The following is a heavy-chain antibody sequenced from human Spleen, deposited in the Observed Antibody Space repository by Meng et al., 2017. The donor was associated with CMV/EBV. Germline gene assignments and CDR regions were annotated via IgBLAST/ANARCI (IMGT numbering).Heavy chain of an antibody. CDR1: GYSFSTSH. CDR2: IHPDSGET. J-gene: IGHJ5*02. Sequence: KAPGYSFSTSHRPWVRQAPGHGPEWMGWIHPDSGETRYSQRFQGRFAMTRDTSISTVFMELSRLTPDDTAVYFCANRASGYSYAFDPWGQGTLVTVSS. V-gene: IGHV1-2*02. CDR3: ANRASGYSYAFDP. D-gene: IGHD5-18*01.